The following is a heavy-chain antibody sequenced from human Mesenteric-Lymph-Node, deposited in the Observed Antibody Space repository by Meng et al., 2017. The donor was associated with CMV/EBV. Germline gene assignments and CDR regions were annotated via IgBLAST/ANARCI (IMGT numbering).Heavy chain of an antibody. J-gene: IGHJ4*02. V-gene: IGHV1-18*01. CDR2: ISGYSGDT. D-gene: IGHD6-13*01. CDR1: GYTFSTYT. CDR3: ARGGSSISWYYFDN. Sequence: ASVKVSCKASGYTFSTYTISWVRQAPGQGLEWMGRISGYSGDTNYAQKVQDRVTMTTDTSTSTAYMELRSLRSDDTAVYYCARGGSSISWYYFDNWGQGVLVTVSS.